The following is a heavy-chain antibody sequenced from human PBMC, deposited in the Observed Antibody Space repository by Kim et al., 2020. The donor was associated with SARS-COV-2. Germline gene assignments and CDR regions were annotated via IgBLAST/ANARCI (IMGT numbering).Heavy chain of an antibody. J-gene: IGHJ4*02. V-gene: IGHV3-30*18. CDR3: AKDKDDWYSSGYLDY. D-gene: IGHD6-19*01. CDR2: ISYDGVNK. CDR1: GFTFSSYG. Sequence: GGSLRLSCAASGFTFSSYGMHWVRQAPGKGLEWVALISYDGVNKYYPDSVRGRLTISRDNSDNTLYLQLNSLRDEDTAMYYCAKDKDDWYSSGYLDYWCQGPLVPVPS.